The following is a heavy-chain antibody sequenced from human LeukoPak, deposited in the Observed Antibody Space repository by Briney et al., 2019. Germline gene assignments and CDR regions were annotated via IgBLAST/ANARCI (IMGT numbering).Heavy chain of an antibody. Sequence: ASVKVSCKASGYTFTSHVIGWVRQAPGQGLEWMGWINTDNGNTNYAQNLQGRVTMTTDTSTSTAYMELRSLRSDDTAVYYCARDGFYDHWGQGTLVTVSS. CDR3: ARDGFYDH. D-gene: IGHD2/OR15-2a*01. J-gene: IGHJ4*02. V-gene: IGHV1-18*01. CDR1: GYTFTSHV. CDR2: INTDNGNT.